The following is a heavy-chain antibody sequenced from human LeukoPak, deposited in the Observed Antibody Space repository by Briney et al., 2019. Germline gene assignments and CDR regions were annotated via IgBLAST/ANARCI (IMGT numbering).Heavy chain of an antibody. Sequence: GGSLRLSCVASGNYWMHWVRQAPGKGLVWVSHINSDGSWTSYADSVKGRFTISKDNAKNTVYLQMNSLRAEDAAVYYCVSFYETYWGRGTLVTVSS. V-gene: IGHV3-74*01. D-gene: IGHD2/OR15-2a*01. CDR2: INSDGSWT. J-gene: IGHJ4*02. CDR1: GNYW. CDR3: VSFYETY.